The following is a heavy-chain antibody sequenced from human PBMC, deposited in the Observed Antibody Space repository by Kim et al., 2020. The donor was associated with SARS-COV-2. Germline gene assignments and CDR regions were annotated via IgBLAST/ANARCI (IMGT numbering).Heavy chain of an antibody. CDR3: ARSDCTNGVCLFDY. J-gene: IGHJ4*02. CDR1: GFTFSSYD. V-gene: IGHV3-13*04. D-gene: IGHD2-8*01. Sequence: GGSLRLSCAASGFTFSSYDMHWVRQATGKGLEWVSAIGTAGDTYYPGSVKGRFTISRENAKNSLYLQMNSLRAGDTAVYYCARSDCTNGVCLFDYWGQGTLVTVSS. CDR2: IGTAGDT.